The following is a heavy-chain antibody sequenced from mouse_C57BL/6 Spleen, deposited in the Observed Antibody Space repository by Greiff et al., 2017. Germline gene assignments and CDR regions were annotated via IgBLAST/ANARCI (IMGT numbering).Heavy chain of an antibody. CDR3: ARYSYSNYGFDY. J-gene: IGHJ2*01. D-gene: IGHD2-5*01. V-gene: IGHV1-78*01. Sequence: VQLQQSDAELVKPEASVKISCKVSGYTFTDHTIHWMKQRPEQGLEWIGYIYPRDCSTKYNEKFKGKATLTADKSSSTAAKQLNSLTSEDSAVYFCARYSYSNYGFDYGGQGTTLTVSS. CDR1: GYTFTDHT. CDR2: IYPRDCST.